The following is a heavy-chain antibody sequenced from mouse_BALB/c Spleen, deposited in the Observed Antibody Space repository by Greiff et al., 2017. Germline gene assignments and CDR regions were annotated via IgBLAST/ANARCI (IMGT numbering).Heavy chain of an antibody. CDR3: ARGRVTTVPWYFDV. CDR1: GFTFSSYT. CDR2: ISSGGSYT. J-gene: IGHJ1*01. D-gene: IGHD1-1*01. V-gene: IGHV5-9-3*01. Sequence: EVQGVESGGGLVKPGGSLKLSCAASGFTFSSYTMSWVRQTPEKRLEWVATISSGGSYTYYPDSVKGRFTISRDNARNILYLQMSSLRSEDTAMYYCARGRVTTVPWYFDVWGAGTTVTVSS.